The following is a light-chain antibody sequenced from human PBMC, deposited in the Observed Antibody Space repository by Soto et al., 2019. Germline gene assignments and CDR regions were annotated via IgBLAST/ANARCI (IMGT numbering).Light chain of an antibody. CDR1: QSLVHSDGNTY. CDR3: TQASHFPRT. Sequence: DIVMTQTPLSSPVTLGQPASISCKSSQSLVHSDGNTYLSWLQQRPGQTPRLLIYQISNRFSGVPDRFSGSGAGTYFTLKISRVEAEDVGVYYCTQASHFPRTFGQGTKVEIK. J-gene: IGKJ1*01. V-gene: IGKV2-24*01. CDR2: QIS.